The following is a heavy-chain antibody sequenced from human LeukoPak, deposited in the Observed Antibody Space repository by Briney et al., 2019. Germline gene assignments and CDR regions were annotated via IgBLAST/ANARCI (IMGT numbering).Heavy chain of an antibody. CDR1: GYTSTGYY. Sequence: ASVKVSCKASGYTSTGYYMHWVRQAPGQGLEWMGWINPNSGGTNYAQNFQGRVTMTRDTSIGTAYMELSRLRSDATAVYYCTRERRPSDCSSTSCYEYFDYWGQGTLVTVSS. V-gene: IGHV1-2*02. J-gene: IGHJ4*02. CDR2: INPNSGGT. CDR3: TRERRPSDCSSTSCYEYFDY. D-gene: IGHD2-2*01.